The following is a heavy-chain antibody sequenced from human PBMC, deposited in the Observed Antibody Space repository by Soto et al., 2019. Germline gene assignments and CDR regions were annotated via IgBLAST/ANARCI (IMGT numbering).Heavy chain of an antibody. J-gene: IGHJ5*02. CDR1: GYTFTSCG. D-gene: IGHD4-17*01. V-gene: IGHV1-18*01. CDR3: ARDYGSQANWFDP. CDR2: ISAYNGNT. Sequence: ASVKVSCRASGYTFTSCGIIWVRQAPGQGLEWMGWISAYNGNTNYAQTLQGTVTMTTDTSPSTAYLELRSLRSDDTAVYYCARDYGSQANWFDPWAQGTLVTVSS.